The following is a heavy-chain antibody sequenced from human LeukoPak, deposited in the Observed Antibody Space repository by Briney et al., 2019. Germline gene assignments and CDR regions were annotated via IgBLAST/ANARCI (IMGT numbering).Heavy chain of an antibody. CDR1: GGSISSYY. CDR2: IYTSGST. CDR3: ARVTVVIVNWYFDL. D-gene: IGHD2-21*01. J-gene: IGHJ2*01. Sequence: SETLSLTCTVSGGSISSYYWSWIRQPAGKGLEWTGRIYTSGSTNYNPSLKSRVTMSVDTSKNQFSLKLSSVTAADTAVYYCARVTVVIVNWYFDLWGRGTLVTVSS. V-gene: IGHV4-4*07.